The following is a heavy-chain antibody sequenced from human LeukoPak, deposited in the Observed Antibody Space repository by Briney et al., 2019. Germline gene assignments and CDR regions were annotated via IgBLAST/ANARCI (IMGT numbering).Heavy chain of an antibody. CDR2: IYTSGST. Sequence: TPSETLSLTCTVSGGSISSYYWSWIRQPAGKGLEWIGRIYTSGSTNYNPSLKSRVTMSVDTSKNQFSLKLSSVTAADTAVYYCARVPYYDFWSGLDYYMDVWGKGTTVTVSS. D-gene: IGHD3-3*01. CDR1: GGSISSYY. V-gene: IGHV4-4*07. J-gene: IGHJ6*03. CDR3: ARVPYYDFWSGLDYYMDV.